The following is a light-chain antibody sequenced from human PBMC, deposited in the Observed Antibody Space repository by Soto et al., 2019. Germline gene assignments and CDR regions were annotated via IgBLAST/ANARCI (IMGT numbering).Light chain of an antibody. J-gene: IGLJ3*02. CDR1: SSDVGGYNY. V-gene: IGLV2-11*01. CDR3: CSYAASYTYWV. Sequence: QSVLTQPRSVSGSPGQSVTISCTGTSSDVGGYNYVSWYPQHPGKAPKVTISDVSRRPSGVPDRFSGSKSCNTASLTIFGLQAEDEADYYCCSYAASYTYWVFGGGTKLTVL. CDR2: DVS.